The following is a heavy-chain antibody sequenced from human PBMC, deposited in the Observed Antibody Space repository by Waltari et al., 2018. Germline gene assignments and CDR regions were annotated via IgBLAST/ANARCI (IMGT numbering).Heavy chain of an antibody. CDR3: ARNKGKTISTRRAFRLDP. D-gene: IGHD1-1*01. J-gene: IGHJ5*02. Sequence: QVQLVQSGAEVKKPGASVKVSCKSSGYSFSDYYINWVRQAPGQGLEGMGWVNPSSGAATYAQKVQARVTMTRDRATNTAYMDLRGLTPDDTAVYFCARNKGKTISTRRAFRLDPWGQGTLVSVSS. CDR1: GYSFSDYY. CDR2: VNPSSGAA. V-gene: IGHV1-2*02.